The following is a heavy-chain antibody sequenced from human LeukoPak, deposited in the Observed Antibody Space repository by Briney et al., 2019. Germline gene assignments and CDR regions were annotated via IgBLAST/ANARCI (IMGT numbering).Heavy chain of an antibody. D-gene: IGHD4/OR15-4a*01. CDR1: GGSITSGSYY. J-gene: IGHJ5*02. Sequence: SVTLSLTCTVSGGSITSGSYYWTWIRQPAGKGLEWVGRIHSSGSTNYNPSLNSRVTVSADTSNNQFSLKLSSVTAADTAIYYCATSASSGSNYFDPWGQGILVTVSS. CDR2: IHSSGST. V-gene: IGHV4-61*02. CDR3: ATSASSGSNYFDP.